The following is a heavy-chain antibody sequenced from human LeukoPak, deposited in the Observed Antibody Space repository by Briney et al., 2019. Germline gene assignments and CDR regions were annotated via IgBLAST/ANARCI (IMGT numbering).Heavy chain of an antibody. CDR1: GYSFTNNYG. Sequence: VASVKVSCKASGYSFTNNYGISWVRQAPGQGLEWMGWISVYNGNTQYAPKFQGSVTLATDTAAKIVNMEVTSLRSDDTALYYCAREEEWSAYPGWFDPWGQGTLVTVSS. CDR2: ISVYNGNT. D-gene: IGHD3-3*01. V-gene: IGHV1-18*01. J-gene: IGHJ5*02. CDR3: AREEEWSAYPGWFDP.